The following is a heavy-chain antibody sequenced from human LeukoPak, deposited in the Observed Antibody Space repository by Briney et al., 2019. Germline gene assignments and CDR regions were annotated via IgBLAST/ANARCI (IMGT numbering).Heavy chain of an antibody. CDR1: GVSISTRNYY. D-gene: IGHD3-22*01. CDR2: IYTSGST. J-gene: IGHJ3*02. CDR3: ARDRPGGDSSGYYYFGVAFDI. Sequence: SETLSLTCTVSGVSISTRNYYWSWIRQPAGKGLEWIGRIYTSGSTNYNPSLKSRVTMSVDTSKNQFSLKLSSVTAADTAVYYCARDRPGGDSSGYYYFGVAFDIWGQGTMVTVSS. V-gene: IGHV4-61*02.